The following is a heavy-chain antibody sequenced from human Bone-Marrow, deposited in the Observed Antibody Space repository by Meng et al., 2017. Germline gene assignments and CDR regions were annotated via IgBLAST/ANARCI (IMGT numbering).Heavy chain of an antibody. CDR3: ARGGLLWLGEFAL. D-gene: IGHD3-10*01. CDR2: IYYSGST. V-gene: IGHV4-59*01. J-gene: IGHJ5*02. CDR1: GGSISSYY. Sequence: GSLRLSCTVSGGSISSYYWSWIRQPPGKGLEWIGYIYYSGSTNYNPSLKSRVTISVDTSKNQFSLKLSSVTAADTAVYYCARGGLLWLGEFALWGQGTLVTVSS.